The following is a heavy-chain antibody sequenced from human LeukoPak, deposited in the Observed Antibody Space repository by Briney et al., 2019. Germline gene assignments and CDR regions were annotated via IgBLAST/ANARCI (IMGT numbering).Heavy chain of an antibody. CDR1: GFTFSSCS. V-gene: IGHV3-21*01. D-gene: IGHD6-13*01. CDR2: ISSSSSYI. Sequence: NPGGSLRLSCAASGFTFSSCSMNWVRQAPGKGLEWVSSISSSSSYIYYADSVKGRFTISRDNAKNSLYLQMNSLRAEDTAVYYCARSFLSIAAAATDYWGQGTLVTVSS. CDR3: ARSFLSIAAAATDY. J-gene: IGHJ4*02.